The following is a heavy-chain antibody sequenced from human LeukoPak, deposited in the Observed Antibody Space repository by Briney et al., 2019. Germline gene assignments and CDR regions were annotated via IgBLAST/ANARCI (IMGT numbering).Heavy chain of an antibody. V-gene: IGHV4-39*07. J-gene: IGHJ4*02. Sequence: PSETLSLTCTVSGGSISSSSYYWGWIRQPPGKGLEWIGSIYYSGSTYYNPSLKSRVTISVDTSKNQFSLKLSSVTAADTAVCYCARDGGIAVAGRQLDYWGQGTLVTVSS. CDR3: ARDGGIAVAGRQLDY. CDR1: GGSISSSSYY. D-gene: IGHD6-19*01. CDR2: IYYSGST.